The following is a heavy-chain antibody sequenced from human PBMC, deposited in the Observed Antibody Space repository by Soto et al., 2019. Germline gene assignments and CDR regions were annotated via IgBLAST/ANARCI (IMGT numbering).Heavy chain of an antibody. Sequence: HVELVQSGADVKKPGASVTISCKASGYTFTDYALHWVRQAPGQRLEWMGWMNAGVGNTLYSQKFQGRITITRDTSASTAYMELNSLKSEDTAIYSCAKDTGDTFGSLNYWGPGTLVTVSS. D-gene: IGHD5-18*01. J-gene: IGHJ4*02. V-gene: IGHV1-3*01. CDR2: MNAGVGNT. CDR1: GYTFTDYA. CDR3: AKDTGDTFGSLNY.